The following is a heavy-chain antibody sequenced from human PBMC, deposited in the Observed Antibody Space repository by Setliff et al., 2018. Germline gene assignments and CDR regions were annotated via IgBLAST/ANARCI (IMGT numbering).Heavy chain of an antibody. J-gene: IGHJ6*04. D-gene: IGHD3-3*01. CDR1: GFTFRNFG. V-gene: IGHV3-48*01. CDR2: ISGASSTI. Sequence: GSLRLSCVVSGFTFRNFGMTWVRQAPGKGLEWLSKISGASSTIYYADSVKGRFTISRDNAQNSLYLQMNNLRAEDTAVYYCARSYNFWSGPALDVWGKGTTVTVSS. CDR3: ARSYNFWSGPALDV.